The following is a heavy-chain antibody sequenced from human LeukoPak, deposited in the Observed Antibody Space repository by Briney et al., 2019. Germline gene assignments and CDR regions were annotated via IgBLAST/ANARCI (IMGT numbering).Heavy chain of an antibody. CDR1: GFTFSIYA. J-gene: IGHJ4*02. CDR3: AKHLGVGIITTKNHFDY. D-gene: IGHD3-3*01. V-gene: IGHV3-23*01. CDR2: ISVNGDNT. Sequence: GGSLRLSCAASGFTFSIYAMNWVRQAPGKGLEWVSTISVNGDNTYYADSVKGRFTISRDNSKNTLYLQMNSLRAEDTAVYYCAKHLGVGIITTKNHFDYWGQGALVTVSS.